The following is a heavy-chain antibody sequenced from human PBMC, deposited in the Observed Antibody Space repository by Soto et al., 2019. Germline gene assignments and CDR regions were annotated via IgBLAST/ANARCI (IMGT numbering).Heavy chain of an antibody. V-gene: IGHV3-11*01. J-gene: IGHJ3*02. CDR3: AKDRDRYCGGDCYEWDAFDI. D-gene: IGHD2-21*02. CDR2: ITFSGNTV. CDR1: GFTFSDSY. Sequence: GGSLRLSCAASGFTFSDSYMSWIRQAPGKGLEWISYITFSGNTVYYADSVKGRFTISRDNSKNTLYLQMNSLRAEDTAVYYCAKDRDRYCGGDCYEWDAFDIWGQGTMVTVSS.